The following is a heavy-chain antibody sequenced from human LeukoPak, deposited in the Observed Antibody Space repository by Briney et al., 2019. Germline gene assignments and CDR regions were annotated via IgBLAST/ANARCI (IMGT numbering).Heavy chain of an antibody. D-gene: IGHD3-22*01. J-gene: IGHJ4*02. CDR3: TRAPPGMTMMTDY. CDR2: VSTNDGNT. V-gene: IGHV1-18*01. Sequence: ASVKVSCKASGYTFTNYHIAWVRQAPGQGLEWMGWVSTNDGNTVYAQRLQGRVTMTTDTSTSVAYMELRSLTSDGTAVYYCTRAPPGMTMMTDYWGQGTLVTVSS. CDR1: GYTFTNYH.